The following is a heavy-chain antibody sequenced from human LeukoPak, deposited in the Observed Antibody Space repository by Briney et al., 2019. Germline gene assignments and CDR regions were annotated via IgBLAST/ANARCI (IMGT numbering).Heavy chain of an antibody. V-gene: IGHV4-39*07. CDR1: GGSISSSSYY. CDR2: IYYSGST. J-gene: IGHJ5*02. D-gene: IGHD3-10*01. CDR3: ARRMSPSITMVPWYRSYNWFDP. Sequence: SETLSLTCTVSGGSISSSSYYWGWIRQPPGKGLEWIGSIYYSGSTYYNPSLKSRVTISVDTSKNQFSLKLSSVTAADTAVYYCARRMSPSITMVPWYRSYNWFDPWGQGTLVTVSS.